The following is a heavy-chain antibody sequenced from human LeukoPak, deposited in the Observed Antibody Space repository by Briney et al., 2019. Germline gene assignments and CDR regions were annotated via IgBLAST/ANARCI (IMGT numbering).Heavy chain of an antibody. CDR1: GGSISSYY. J-gene: IGHJ5*02. Sequence: PSETLSLTCTVSGGSISSYYWSWIRQSPGKGLEWIGYIYYSGSTNFNPSLKSRVTISVDTSKNQFSLKLSSVTAADTAVYYCARSRGYSYGYPYNWFDPWGQGTLVTVSS. CDR3: ARSRGYSYGYPYNWFDP. V-gene: IGHV4-59*01. D-gene: IGHD5-18*01. CDR2: IYYSGST.